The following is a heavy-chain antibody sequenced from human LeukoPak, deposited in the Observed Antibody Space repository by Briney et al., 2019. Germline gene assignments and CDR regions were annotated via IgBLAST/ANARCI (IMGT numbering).Heavy chain of an antibody. Sequence: ASVKVCCRASGYTFTSYYMHWVRQAPGQGLEWMGIINPSGGSTSYAQKFQGRVTMTRDMSTSTVYMELSSPRSEDTAVYYCARDSSDSSPDYWGQGTLVTVSS. V-gene: IGHV1-46*01. CDR1: GYTFTSYY. CDR2: INPSGGST. J-gene: IGHJ4*02. D-gene: IGHD6-13*01. CDR3: ARDSSDSSPDY.